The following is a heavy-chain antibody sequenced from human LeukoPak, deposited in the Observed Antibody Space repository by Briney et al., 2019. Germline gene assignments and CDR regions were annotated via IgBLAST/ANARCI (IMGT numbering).Heavy chain of an antibody. CDR3: ARDLNIYDSSGRLDY. J-gene: IGHJ4*02. V-gene: IGHV4-4*07. Sequence: SETLSLTCTVSGGSISSYYWSWIRQPAGKGLEWIGRIYTSGSTNYNPSLKSRVTMSVDTSKNQFALKLSSVTAADTAVYYCARDLNIYDSSGRLDYWGQGTLVTVSS. D-gene: IGHD3-22*01. CDR1: GGSISSYY. CDR2: IYTSGST.